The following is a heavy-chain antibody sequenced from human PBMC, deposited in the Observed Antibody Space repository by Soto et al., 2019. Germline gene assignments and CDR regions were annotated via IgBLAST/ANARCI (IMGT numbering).Heavy chain of an antibody. V-gene: IGHV4-31*03. CDR1: GGSISSGGYY. J-gene: IGHJ4*02. CDR2: IYYSGST. Sequence: PSETLSLTCTVSGGSISSGGYYWSWIRQHPGKGLEWIGYIYYSGSTYYNPSLKSRVTISVDTSKNQFSLKLSSVTAADTAVYYCARSQGYDSNEFDYWGQGTLVTVSS. D-gene: IGHD5-12*01. CDR3: ARSQGYDSNEFDY.